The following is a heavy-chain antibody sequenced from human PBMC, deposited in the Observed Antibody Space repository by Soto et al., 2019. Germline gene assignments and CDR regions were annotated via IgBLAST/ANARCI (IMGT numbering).Heavy chain of an antibody. V-gene: IGHV3-48*02. J-gene: IGHJ2*01. D-gene: IGHD4-17*01. CDR2: SSSSSSST. Sequence: EVQLVESGGGLVQPGGSLRLSCAASGFTFSGFSMNWVRQAPGKGLEWVSYSSSSSSSTHYADSVKGGFTISRDNAKNSLYLQMNSLRDEDTAVYYCAREGTYGAPSHWYFDLWGRGTLVTVSS. CDR3: AREGTYGAPSHWYFDL. CDR1: GFTFSGFS.